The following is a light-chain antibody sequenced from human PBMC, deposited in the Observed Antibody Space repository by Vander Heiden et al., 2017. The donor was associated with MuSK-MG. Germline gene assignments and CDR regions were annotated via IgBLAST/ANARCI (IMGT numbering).Light chain of an antibody. CDR3: QQRTCGPPRNT. V-gene: IGKV3-11*01. CDR2: DTS. J-gene: IGKJ2*01. CDR1: QGVDYY. Sequence: EVVLTQSPATLSLSPGERATLSCRASQGVDYYLAWYQQKPGQAPRLLIYDTSNRATGIQARFSGSADATHVTLTIRSREPEVYQVHYCQQRTCGPPRNTFGHGTKLEI.